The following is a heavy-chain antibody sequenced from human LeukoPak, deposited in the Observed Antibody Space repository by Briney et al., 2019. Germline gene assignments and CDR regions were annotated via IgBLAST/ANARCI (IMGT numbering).Heavy chain of an antibody. D-gene: IGHD3-22*01. V-gene: IGHV1-2*02. CDR1: GYTFTGYY. J-gene: IGHJ4*02. CDR3: ARSRGYFDPPHY. CDR2: INPNSGGT. Sequence: ASVKVSCKASGYTFTGYYMYWVRQAPGQGLEWMGWINPNSGGTNYAQKFQGRVTMTRDTSISTAYMELSRLRSYDTAVYYCARSRGYFDPPHYWGQGTLVTVSS.